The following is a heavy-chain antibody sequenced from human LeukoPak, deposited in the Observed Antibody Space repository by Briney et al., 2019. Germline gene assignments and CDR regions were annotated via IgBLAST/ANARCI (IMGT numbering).Heavy chain of an antibody. CDR2: ISGSGGST. CDR3: AKGQIFGVVIMLFDY. CDR1: GFTFSSYA. V-gene: IGHV3-23*01. D-gene: IGHD3-3*01. Sequence: GGSLRLSCAASGFTFSSYAMSWVRQAPGKGLEWVSAISGSGGSTYYADSVKGRFTISRDNSKNTLYLQMNSLRAEDTAVYYCAKGQIFGVVIMLFDYWGQGTLVTVSS. J-gene: IGHJ4*02.